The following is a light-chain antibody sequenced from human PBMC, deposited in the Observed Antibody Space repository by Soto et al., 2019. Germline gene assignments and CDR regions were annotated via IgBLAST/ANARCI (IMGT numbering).Light chain of an antibody. CDR2: GAS. J-gene: IGKJ1*01. Sequence: DIQMTQSPSPLSASVGDRVIITCRASQTIRTRLAWYQQKPGKAPRLLIYGASTLDSRVPSRFSGSGSGTEFTLTISSLQPDDFATYYCQQYNSYSRTFGQGTKVDIK. CDR1: QTIRTR. V-gene: IGKV1-5*01. CDR3: QQYNSYSRT.